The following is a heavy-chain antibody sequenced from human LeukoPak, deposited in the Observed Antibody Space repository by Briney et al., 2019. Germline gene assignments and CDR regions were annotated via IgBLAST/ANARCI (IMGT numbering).Heavy chain of an antibody. CDR2: ISGSGGST. Sequence: GGSLRLSCVASGFTFSNAWMSWVRQAPGKGLEWVSAISGSGGSTYYADSVKGRFTISRDNSKNTLYLQMNSLRAEDTAVYYCAKDAVVPAAMGSFDYWGQGTLVTVSS. CDR3: AKDAVVPAAMGSFDY. CDR1: GFTFSNAW. D-gene: IGHD2-2*01. V-gene: IGHV3-23*01. J-gene: IGHJ4*02.